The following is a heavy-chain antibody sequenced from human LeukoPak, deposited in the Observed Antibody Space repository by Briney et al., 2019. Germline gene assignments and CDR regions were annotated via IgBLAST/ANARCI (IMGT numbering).Heavy chain of an antibody. D-gene: IGHD6-19*01. CDR3: AKRKWYSSGWLSN. V-gene: IGHV3-23*01. Sequence: GGSLRLSCAASGFTFSSDAMSWVRQAPGKGLEWVSAISGSGGSTYYADSVKGRFTISRDNSKNTLYLQMNSLRAEDTAVYYCAKRKWYSSGWLSNWGQGTLVTVSS. CDR1: GFTFSSDA. J-gene: IGHJ4*02. CDR2: ISGSGGST.